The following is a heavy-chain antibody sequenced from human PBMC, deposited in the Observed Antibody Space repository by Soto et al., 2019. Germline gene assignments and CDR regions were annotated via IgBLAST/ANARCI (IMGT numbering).Heavy chain of an antibody. Sequence: QVQLVQSGAEVKKPGASVKVACKASGYTFTSYSITWVRQAPGQGLEWMGWISADNGNTNYAQKFQGRVTMTKDTATSTAYMELRSLGSDDTAVYFCGGGSCSGGSCRDRDRHSMDVWGQGTTVTVSS. CDR3: GGGSCSGGSCRDRDRHSMDV. V-gene: IGHV1-18*04. D-gene: IGHD2-15*01. CDR2: ISADNGNT. CDR1: GYTFTSYS. J-gene: IGHJ6*02.